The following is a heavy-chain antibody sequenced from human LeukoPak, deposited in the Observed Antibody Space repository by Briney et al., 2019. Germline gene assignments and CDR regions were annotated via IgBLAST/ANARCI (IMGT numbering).Heavy chain of an antibody. Sequence: PGGSLRLSCAASGFTFRSYGMHWVRQAPGKGLEWVAVIWYDGSNKYCADSVKGRFTISRDNSKNTLYLEMSSLRAEDTAVYYRARVGSSSSLGFDYWGQGTLVTVSS. J-gene: IGHJ4*02. CDR1: GFTFRSYG. CDR2: IWYDGSNK. CDR3: ARVGSSSSLGFDY. V-gene: IGHV3-33*01. D-gene: IGHD6-6*01.